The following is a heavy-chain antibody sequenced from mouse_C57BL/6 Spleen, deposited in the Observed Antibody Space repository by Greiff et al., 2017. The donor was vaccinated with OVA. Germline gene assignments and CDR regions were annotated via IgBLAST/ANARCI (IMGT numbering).Heavy chain of an antibody. CDR1: GFNIKDYY. CDR2: IDPEDGET. Sequence: VQLQQSGAELVKPGASVKLSCTASGFNIKDYYMHWVTQRTEQGLEWIGRIDPEDGETKYAPNFPGKATITAATSSNKAYMQLSSLTSEDTAVYYCARTMMVTLAWFAYWGQGTLVTVSA. V-gene: IGHV14-2*01. D-gene: IGHD2-3*01. CDR3: ARTMMVTLAWFAY. J-gene: IGHJ3*01.